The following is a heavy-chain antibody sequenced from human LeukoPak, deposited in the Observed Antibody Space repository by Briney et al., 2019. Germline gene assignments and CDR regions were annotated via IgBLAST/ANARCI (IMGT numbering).Heavy chain of an antibody. J-gene: IGHJ4*02. CDR1: GGSISSYY. D-gene: IGHD2-2*03. CDR2: IYYSGST. Sequence: PSETLSPTCTVSGGSISSYYWSWIRQPPGKGLEWIGYIYYSGSTNYNPSLKSRVTISVDTSKNQFSLKLSSVTAADTAVYYCARDRRDGSVYFDYWGQGTLVTVSS. CDR3: ARDRRDGSVYFDY. V-gene: IGHV4-59*01.